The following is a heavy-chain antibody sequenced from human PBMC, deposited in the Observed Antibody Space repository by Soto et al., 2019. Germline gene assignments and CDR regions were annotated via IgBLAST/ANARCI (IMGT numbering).Heavy chain of an antibody. J-gene: IGHJ4*02. CDR1: GGSISSYY. CDR3: ARVEDSSGWYRFDY. CDR2: IYYSGST. Sequence: PSETLSLTCTVSGGSISSYYWSWIRQPPGKGLEWIGYIYYSGSTNYNPSLKSRVTISVDTSKNQFSLKLSSVTAADTAVYYCARVEDSSGWYRFDYWGQGTLVTVSS. D-gene: IGHD6-19*01. V-gene: IGHV4-59*01.